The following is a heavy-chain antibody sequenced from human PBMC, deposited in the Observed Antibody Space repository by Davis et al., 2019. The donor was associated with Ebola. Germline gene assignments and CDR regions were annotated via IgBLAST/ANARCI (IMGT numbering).Heavy chain of an antibody. Sequence: MPSETLSLTCTISGGSISSYYWSWIRQPPGKGLEWIGYIYYSGSTNYNPSLKSRVTISVDTSKNQFSLKLSSVTAADTAVYYCAREKHSSSWYNSYFDYWSQGTLVTVSS. V-gene: IGHV4-59*12. CDR2: IYYSGST. D-gene: IGHD6-13*01. J-gene: IGHJ4*02. CDR1: GGSISSYY. CDR3: AREKHSSSWYNSYFDY.